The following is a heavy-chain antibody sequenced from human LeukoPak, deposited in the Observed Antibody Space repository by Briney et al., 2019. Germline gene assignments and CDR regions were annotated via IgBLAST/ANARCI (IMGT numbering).Heavy chain of an antibody. CDR3: ASNWGWDY. CDR2: ISGSGSST. Sequence: PGGSLRLSCAASGFTFSSYAMSWVRQAPGKGLEWVSTISGSGSSTYYADSVKGRFTVSRDNSKNTLYMQMNNLRVEDTAVYYCASNWGWDYWGQGTLVTVSS. D-gene: IGHD7-27*01. CDR1: GFTFSSYA. V-gene: IGHV3-23*01. J-gene: IGHJ4*02.